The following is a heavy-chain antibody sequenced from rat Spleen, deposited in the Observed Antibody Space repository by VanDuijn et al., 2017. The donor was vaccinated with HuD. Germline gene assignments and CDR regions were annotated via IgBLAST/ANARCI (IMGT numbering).Heavy chain of an antibody. J-gene: IGHJ2*01. D-gene: IGHD1-11*01. CDR2: ISTSGGST. CDR3: TRRGYRGDYFDY. V-gene: IGHV5-46*01. Sequence: EVQLVESGGGLVQPGRSMKLSCAASGFTFSSFPMAWVRQAPTKGLEWVATISTSGGSTYYRDSVKGRFTISRDNAKSTLYLQMNSLRSEDTATYYCTRRGYRGDYFDYWGQGVMVTVSS. CDR1: GFTFSSFP.